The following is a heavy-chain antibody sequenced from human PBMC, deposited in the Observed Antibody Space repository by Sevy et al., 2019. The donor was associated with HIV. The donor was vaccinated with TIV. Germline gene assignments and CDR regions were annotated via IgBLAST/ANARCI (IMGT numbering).Heavy chain of an antibody. CDR2: ISWNSRNI. V-gene: IGHV3-9*01. J-gene: IGHJ6*02. CDR3: AKDINRGCDGVNCYSYYYYFYGLDV. Sequence: GGSLRLSCAASGFPFNDHAMHWVRLVPGKGLEWVSGISWNSRNIGYADSVKSRFTISRDNTRHSVYLEMHSLRPEDTALYYCAKDINRGCDGVNCYSYYYYFYGLDVWGQGTTVTVSS. D-gene: IGHD2-21*01. CDR1: GFPFNDHA.